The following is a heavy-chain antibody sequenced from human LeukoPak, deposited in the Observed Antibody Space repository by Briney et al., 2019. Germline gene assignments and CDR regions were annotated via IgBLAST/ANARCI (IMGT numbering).Heavy chain of an antibody. CDR1: GGSISGYY. V-gene: IGHV4-34*01. Sequence: SETLSLTCTVSGGSISGYYWSWIRQPPGKGLEWIGEINHSGSTNYNPSLKSRVTISVDTSKNQFSLKLSSVTAADTAVYYCAKTRTRYYYGSGSYYNVVRSTYYFDYWGQGTLVTVSS. CDR3: AKTRTRYYYGSGSYYNVVRSTYYFDY. J-gene: IGHJ4*02. CDR2: INHSGST. D-gene: IGHD3-10*01.